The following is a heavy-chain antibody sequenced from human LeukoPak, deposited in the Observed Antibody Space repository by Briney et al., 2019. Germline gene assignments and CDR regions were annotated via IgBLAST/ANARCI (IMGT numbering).Heavy chain of an antibody. J-gene: IGHJ5*02. D-gene: IGHD2-2*01. CDR2: INHSGTT. V-gene: IGHV4-34*01. CDR1: GGSFSGYY. CDR3: AREVDAAAAYNWFDP. Sequence: PSETLSLTCAVYGGSFSGYYWSWIRQPPGKGLEWIGEINHSGTTYYNPSLKSRVTISVDTSKNQFSLRLSSVTAADTAVYYCAREVDAAAAYNWFDPWGQGTLVTVSS.